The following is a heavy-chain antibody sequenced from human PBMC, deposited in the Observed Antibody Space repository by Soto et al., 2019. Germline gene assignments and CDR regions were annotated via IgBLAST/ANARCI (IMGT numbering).Heavy chain of an antibody. J-gene: IGHJ6*03. CDR2: IYYSGST. V-gene: IGHV4-59*01. Sequence: SETLSLTCTVSGGSISSYYWSWIRQPPGKGLEWIGCIYYSGSTNYNPSLKSRVTISVDTSKNQFSLKLSSVTAADTAVYYCARGGYCTNGVCYDYYYYYMDVWGKRTTVTVSS. CDR3: ARGGYCTNGVCYDYYYYYMDV. CDR1: GGSISSYY. D-gene: IGHD2-8*01.